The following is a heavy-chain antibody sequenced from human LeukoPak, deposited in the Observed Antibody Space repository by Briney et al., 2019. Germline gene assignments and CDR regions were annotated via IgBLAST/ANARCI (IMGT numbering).Heavy chain of an antibody. CDR1: GYSFTSYY. CDR2: INPSGGST. V-gene: IGHV1-46*03. CDR3: SRGAVAGRNWFDP. D-gene: IGHD6-19*01. J-gene: IGHJ5*02. Sequence: ASVKVSCKASGYSFTSYYMHWVRQAPGRGLEWMGIINPSGGSTSYAQKFQGRVTMTRDPSTSTVYMELSSLRSEGPAVCYCSRGAVAGRNWFDPSGEGSLVTVSS.